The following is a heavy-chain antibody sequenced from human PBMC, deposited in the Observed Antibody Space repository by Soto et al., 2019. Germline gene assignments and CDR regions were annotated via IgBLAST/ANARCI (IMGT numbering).Heavy chain of an antibody. Sequence: QEQLVESGGGVVQPGTSLRLSCAVPGGIFHGYGMHWVRQAPGKGLEWVAIIRFDGSNEEYADSVKGRFTISRNNSKNTLYLQMITLGAEDTAVYYCARDGIGGTVFRGYLDYWGRGSVVTVSS. V-gene: IGHV3-33*01. CDR1: GGIFHGYG. D-gene: IGHD1-7*01. CDR2: IRFDGSNE. J-gene: IGHJ4*02. CDR3: ARDGIGGTVFRGYLDY.